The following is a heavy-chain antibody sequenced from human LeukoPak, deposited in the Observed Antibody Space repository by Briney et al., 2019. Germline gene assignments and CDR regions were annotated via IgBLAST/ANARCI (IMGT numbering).Heavy chain of an antibody. CDR3: VKEPTERCYIDY. CDR1: GFTFDNYA. J-gene: IGHJ4*02. D-gene: IGHD1-1*01. V-gene: IGHV3-9*01. Sequence: GRSLRLSCAASGFTFDNYAMHWVRQAPGKGLEWVSGISWDSGSVEYADSVKGRFIISRDNAKSSLFLQMSSLRAEDTALYYCVKEPTERCYIDYWGQGTLVTVSS. CDR2: ISWDSGSV.